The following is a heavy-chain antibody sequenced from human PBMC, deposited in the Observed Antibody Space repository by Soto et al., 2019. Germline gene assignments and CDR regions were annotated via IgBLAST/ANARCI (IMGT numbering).Heavy chain of an antibody. J-gene: IGHJ4*02. V-gene: IGHV4-61*01. CDR1: GASVSSGSYY. D-gene: IGHD3-16*01. CDR2: IYNSGST. Sequence: QVQLQESGPGLVKPSETLSLTCTVSGASVSSGSYYWGWFRQPPGKGLEWIGYIYNSGSTSYNASLKSRVTISVDTSRNQISLKLNSLTAADTAIYYCAKEVWGSYVAYWGQGTLVTVSS. CDR3: AKEVWGSYVAY.